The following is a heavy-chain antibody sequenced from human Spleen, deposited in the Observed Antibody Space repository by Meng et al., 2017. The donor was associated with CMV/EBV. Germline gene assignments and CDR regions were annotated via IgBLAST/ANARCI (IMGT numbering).Heavy chain of an antibody. CDR3: ARGRYCKSPNCLKSYFQH. V-gene: IGHV4-34*01. Sequence: SETLSLTCAVYGGSFSGYSWNWIRQPPGKGLEWIGEIRESETADYNSSLKSRVTISVDTSKHQFSLNLTSVTAADTAVYYCARGRYCKSPNCLKSYFQHWGQGTLVTVSS. D-gene: IGHD2-2*01. J-gene: IGHJ1*01. CDR2: IRESETA. CDR1: GGSFSGYS.